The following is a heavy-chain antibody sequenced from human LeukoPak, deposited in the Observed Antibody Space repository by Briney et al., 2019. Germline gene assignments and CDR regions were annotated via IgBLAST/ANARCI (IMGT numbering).Heavy chain of an antibody. J-gene: IGHJ4*02. CDR3: ARDLKRTVGATTASDY. CDR2: ISAHNGDT. V-gene: IGHV1-18*01. Sequence: ASVKVSCKASGYTFTSYGISWVRQAPGQGLEWMGWISAHNGDTNYAQKFQGRVSMTTYTSTSTGYMELRSLTSDGAAVYYCARDLKRTVGATTASDYWGQGTLVTVSS. D-gene: IGHD1-26*01. CDR1: GYTFTSYG.